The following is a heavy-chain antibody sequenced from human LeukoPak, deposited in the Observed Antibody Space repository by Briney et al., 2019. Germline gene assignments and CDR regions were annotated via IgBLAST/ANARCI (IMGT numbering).Heavy chain of an antibody. CDR1: GYTFTSYG. CDR2: ISAYNGNT. J-gene: IGHJ6*02. Sequence: ASVKVSCKASGYTFTSYGISWVRQAPGQGLEWMGWISAYNGNTNYAQKLQGRVTMTTDTSTSTAYMELRSLRSDDTAVYYCARWWGGDTAITTAGMDVWGQGTTVTVSS. V-gene: IGHV1-18*01. D-gene: IGHD5-18*01. CDR3: ARWWGGDTAITTAGMDV.